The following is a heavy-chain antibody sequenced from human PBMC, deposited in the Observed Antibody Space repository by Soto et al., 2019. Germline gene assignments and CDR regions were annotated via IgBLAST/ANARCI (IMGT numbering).Heavy chain of an antibody. V-gene: IGHV5-51*01. CDR3: ARSPRRSPYFDY. CDR2: IYPGDHET. CDR1: GYTFSNFW. Sequence: ESLTISFLCSGYTFSNFWIALVRHLPGKGLEWMGIIYPGDHETRYSPSFHGKVTISADKSINTAYLQWSSLEASDSAFYYCARSPRRSPYFDYWGQGALVTVYS. J-gene: IGHJ4*02.